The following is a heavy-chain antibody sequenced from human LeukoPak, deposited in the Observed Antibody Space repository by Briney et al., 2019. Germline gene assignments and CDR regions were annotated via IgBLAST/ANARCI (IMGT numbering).Heavy chain of an antibody. D-gene: IGHD3-10*01. Sequence: SETLSLTCAVYGGSFSGYYWSWIRQPPGKGLEWIGEINHSGSTNYNPSLKSRVTISVDTSKNQFSLKLSSVTAADTAVYYCARVGTYYYGSGRKGYYYYYYMDVWGKGTTVTVSS. CDR3: ARVGTYYYGSGRKGYYYYYYMDV. V-gene: IGHV4-34*01. CDR1: GGSFSGYY. CDR2: INHSGST. J-gene: IGHJ6*03.